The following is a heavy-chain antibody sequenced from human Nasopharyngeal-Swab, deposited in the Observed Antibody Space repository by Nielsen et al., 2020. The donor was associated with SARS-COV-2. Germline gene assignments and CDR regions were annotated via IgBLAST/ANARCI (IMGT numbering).Heavy chain of an antibody. CDR1: GFTFSSYG. D-gene: IGHD3-16*01. J-gene: IGHJ5*02. CDR2: ISYDGNNK. Sequence: GESLKISCAASGFTFSSYGMHWVRQAPGKGLEWVAVISYDGNNKYYVDSVKGRFTISRDNSKKKLYLQMNSLRGDDTAVYYCAKPPMGDLRGWFDPWGQGTLVTVSS. CDR3: AKPPMGDLRGWFDP. V-gene: IGHV3-30*18.